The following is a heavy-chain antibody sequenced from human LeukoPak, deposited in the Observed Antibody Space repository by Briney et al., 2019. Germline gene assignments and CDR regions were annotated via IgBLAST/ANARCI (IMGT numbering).Heavy chain of an antibody. CDR1: GYTFTSYY. V-gene: IGHV1-46*03. Sequence: ASVKVSCKASGYTFTSYYMHWVRQAPGQGLEWMGVINPSGGSTSYAQKFQGRVTMTRDTSTSTVYMELSSLRSEDTAVYYCASPIYCTNGVCSPGGYYYMDVWGKGTTVTVSS. CDR3: ASPIYCTNGVCSPGGYYYMDV. CDR2: INPSGGST. D-gene: IGHD2-8*01. J-gene: IGHJ6*03.